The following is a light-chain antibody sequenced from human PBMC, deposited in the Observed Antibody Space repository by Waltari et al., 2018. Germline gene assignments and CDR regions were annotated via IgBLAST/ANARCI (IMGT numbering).Light chain of an antibody. J-gene: IGLJ2*01. Sequence: QSALTQPRSVSGSPGQSVTISCTGTSSDVGGYNFVSWYHQHPGKAPKLMIYDVTQLPAGFPDLFSGSKSGNTASLTSSGLQAEDEADYYCCSYAGTNILGIFGGGTKLTVL. CDR2: DVT. CDR3: CSYAGTNILGI. V-gene: IGLV2-11*01. CDR1: SSDVGGYNF.